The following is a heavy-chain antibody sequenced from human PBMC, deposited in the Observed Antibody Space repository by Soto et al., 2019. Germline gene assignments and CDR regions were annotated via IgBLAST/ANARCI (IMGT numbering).Heavy chain of an antibody. J-gene: IGHJ4*02. CDR3: PAACPY. Sequence: PSGTLSLTCTVSGGSISSCCYYWSWIRQRPGKGLEGIGYIYYSRSTDYNPSLKSRVTISVDTSKNQFSLKPSSVTAADTAVYYCPAACPYWGKGTLVTVSS. CDR2: IYYSRST. D-gene: IGHD2-2*01. V-gene: IGHV4-31*03. CDR1: GGSISSCCYY.